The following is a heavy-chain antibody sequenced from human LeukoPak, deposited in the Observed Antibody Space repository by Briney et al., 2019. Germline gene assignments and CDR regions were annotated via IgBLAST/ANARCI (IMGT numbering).Heavy chain of an antibody. V-gene: IGHV1-46*01. D-gene: IGHD3-9*01. CDR3: ARGSSGYFDWLLPLDY. CDR2: INPSGGST. CDR1: GYTFTSYG. Sequence: GASVKVSCKASGYTFTSYGMNWVRQAPGQGLEWMGIINPSGGSTSYAQKFQGRVTMTRDTSTSTVYMELSSLRSEDTAVYYCARGSSGYFDWLLPLDYWGQGTLVTVSS. J-gene: IGHJ4*02.